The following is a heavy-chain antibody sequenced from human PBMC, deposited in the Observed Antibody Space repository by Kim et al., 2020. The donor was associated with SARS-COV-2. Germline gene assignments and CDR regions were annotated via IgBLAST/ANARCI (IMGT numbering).Heavy chain of an antibody. Sequence: THYNPSLKSRVTISGDTSKNQFSLKLSSVTAADTAVYYCARDLGGNFDYWGQGTLVTVSS. CDR3: ARDLGGNFDY. D-gene: IGHD3-16*01. CDR2: T. V-gene: IGHV4-31*02. J-gene: IGHJ4*02.